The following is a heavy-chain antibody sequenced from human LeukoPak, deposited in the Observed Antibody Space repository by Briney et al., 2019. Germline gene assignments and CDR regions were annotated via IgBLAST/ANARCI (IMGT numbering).Heavy chain of an antibody. Sequence: ASVKVSCKASGYTFTSYDINSVRQATGQGLEWMGWMNPNSGNTGYAQKFQGRVTMTRDSSINTAYMELSGLISEDTAVYYCTRGPPNWGYDFWGQGTLVTVSS. CDR1: GYTFTSYD. CDR2: MNPNSGNT. V-gene: IGHV1-8*01. D-gene: IGHD7-27*01. J-gene: IGHJ4*02. CDR3: TRGPPNWGYDF.